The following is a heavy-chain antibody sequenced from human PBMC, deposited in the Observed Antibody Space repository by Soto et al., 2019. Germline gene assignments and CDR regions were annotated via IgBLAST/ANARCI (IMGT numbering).Heavy chain of an antibody. D-gene: IGHD3-16*01. Sequence: PGGCRSLSWTPAGFTFSSYARHWVRHAPGGGLEWVAVASYDGSIEKYVDSGRGRFTICRDNSKNTVFLQMNSLRVEDTDVYYCAKGLYSYDFSRDDSWGQGTLVTVSS. CDR1: GFTFSSYA. CDR3: AKGLYSYDFSRDDS. J-gene: IGHJ5*02. CDR2: ASYDGSIE. V-gene: IGHV3-30*18.